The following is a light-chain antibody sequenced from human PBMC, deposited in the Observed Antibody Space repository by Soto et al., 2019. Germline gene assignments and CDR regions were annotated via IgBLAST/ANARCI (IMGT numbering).Light chain of an antibody. CDR2: WAS. V-gene: IGKV4-1*01. CDR3: KQYYSTPPT. CDR1: QSVLYSSNSKNY. J-gene: IGKJ2*01. Sequence: DIVMTQSPDSLAVSLGERATINCKSSQSVLYSSNSKNYLAWYQQKPGQPPKLLIYWASTRESGVPDRFSGSGSGTDFTLTISNLQAEDVAVYYCKQYYSTPPTFGQGTKLEIK.